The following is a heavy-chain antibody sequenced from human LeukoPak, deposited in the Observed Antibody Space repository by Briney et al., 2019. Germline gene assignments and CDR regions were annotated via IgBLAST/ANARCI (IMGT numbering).Heavy chain of an antibody. J-gene: IGHJ6*03. CDR1: GYTFIRYG. CDR2: ISVYNGHT. D-gene: IGHD3-10*01. V-gene: IGHV1-18*01. Sequence: ASVKVSCKASGYTFIRYGISWVRQAPGQGLECMGWISVYNGHTNYSHSLQDRVTMTTDTSTSTVYMELRSLRSDDTAVYYCARQYGAGRYYYYMDVWGKGTTVTVSS. CDR3: ARQYGAGRYYYYMDV.